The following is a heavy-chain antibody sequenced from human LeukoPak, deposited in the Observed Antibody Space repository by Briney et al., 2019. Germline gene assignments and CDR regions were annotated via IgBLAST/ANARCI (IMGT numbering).Heavy chain of an antibody. CDR3: ARVYSSTSGKGMAG. CDR1: GFTFSSYE. D-gene: IGHD6-13*01. CDR2: ISSGGSTK. J-gene: IGHJ6*02. Sequence: GGSLRLSCAASGFTFSSYEMNWVGQAPGNGREGASNISSGGSTKYYADSVKGRFTISRDNAKSSLYLQMNSLRVEDTAVYYCARVYSSTSGKGMAGWGQGRMVTVSS. V-gene: IGHV3-48*03.